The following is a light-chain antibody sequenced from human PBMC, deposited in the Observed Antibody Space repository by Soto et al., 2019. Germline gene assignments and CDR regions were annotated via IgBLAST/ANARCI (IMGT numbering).Light chain of an antibody. J-gene: IGKJ3*01. CDR3: QQYGSSPFT. Sequence: EIVLTQSPGTLSLSPGERATLSCRASQSVSSSYLDWYQQKPGQAPRLLIYGASSRATGIPDRFSGSGSGTDFTLTISRLEPEDFAVYYCQQYGSSPFTFGPGNKVDIK. V-gene: IGKV3-20*01. CDR2: GAS. CDR1: QSVSSSY.